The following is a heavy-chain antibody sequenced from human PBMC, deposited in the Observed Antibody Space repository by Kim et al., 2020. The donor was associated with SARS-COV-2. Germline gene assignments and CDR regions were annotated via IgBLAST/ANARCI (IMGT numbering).Heavy chain of an antibody. CDR3: AGRGHWRTDSFLIGALLS. V-gene: IGHV7-4-1*01. Sequence: ASVKVSCKAAGYSLTDYAINWMRQAPGQGLKWRGWINTKTRSPSYAQPFAGRFCFSLDPSVTTAYRDIVSLQAEDTALNYCAGRGHWRTDSFLIGALLSW. CDR2: INTKTRSP. D-gene: IGHD3-22*01. J-gene: IGHJ5*01. CDR1: GYSLTDYA.